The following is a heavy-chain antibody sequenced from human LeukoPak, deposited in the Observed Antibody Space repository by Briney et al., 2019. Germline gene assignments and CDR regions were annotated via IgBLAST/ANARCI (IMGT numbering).Heavy chain of an antibody. CDR3: ARRKGYYDKSGYYYPGAFDI. Sequence: SETLSLTCTVSGGPISNYHWSWIRQPPGKGLEWIGYVYYSGRTNYNSSLKSRVTISVDTSKNQFALKLSSVSAADTAVYYCARRKGYYDKSGYYYPGAFDIWGQGAMVTVSS. D-gene: IGHD3-22*01. V-gene: IGHV4-59*01. J-gene: IGHJ3*02. CDR2: VYYSGRT. CDR1: GGPISNYH.